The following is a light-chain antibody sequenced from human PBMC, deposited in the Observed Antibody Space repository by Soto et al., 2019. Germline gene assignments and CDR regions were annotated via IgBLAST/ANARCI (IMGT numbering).Light chain of an antibody. Sequence: EVVFTQSAGTLSLSPGERATLSCRASQSVSSRYLAWYHQKPGQAPRLLIYGASSRATGIPDRFSGSGSGTEFTLTISSLQSEDFAVYYCQQYNNWPITFGQGTRLEIK. CDR2: GAS. CDR3: QQYNNWPIT. CDR1: QSVSSRY. J-gene: IGKJ5*01. V-gene: IGKV3-20*01.